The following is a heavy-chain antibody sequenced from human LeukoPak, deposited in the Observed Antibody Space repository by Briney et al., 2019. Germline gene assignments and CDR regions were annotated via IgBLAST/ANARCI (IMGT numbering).Heavy chain of an antibody. CDR3: ARDFVHYYDSSGFKDLGAFDI. V-gene: IGHV1-46*01. CDR1: GYTFTSYY. CDR2: INPSGGST. J-gene: IGHJ3*02. Sequence: ASVKVSCKASGYTFTSYYMHWVRQAPGQGLEWMGIINPSGGSTSYAQKFQGRVTMTRDMSTSTVYMELSSLRSEDAAVYYCARDFVHYYDSSGFKDLGAFDIWGQGTMVTVSS. D-gene: IGHD3-22*01.